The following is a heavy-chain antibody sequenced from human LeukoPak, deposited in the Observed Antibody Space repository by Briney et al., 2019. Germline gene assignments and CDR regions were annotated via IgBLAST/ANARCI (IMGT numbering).Heavy chain of an antibody. CDR2: ISSNGGST. V-gene: IGHV3-64*01. D-gene: IGHD3-16*02. CDR1: GFTFSSYA. CDR3: ARRGVWGSYRYKYYFDY. Sequence: GGSLRLSCAASGFTFSSYAMHWVRQAPGKGLEYVSAISSNGGSTYYANSVKGRFTISRDNSKNTLYLQMGSLRAEDMAVYYCARRGVWGSYRYKYYFDYWGQGTLATVSS. J-gene: IGHJ4*02.